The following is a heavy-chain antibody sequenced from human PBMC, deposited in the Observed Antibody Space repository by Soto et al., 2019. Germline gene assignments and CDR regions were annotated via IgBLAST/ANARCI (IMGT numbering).Heavy chain of an antibody. Sequence: GGSLRLSCEASGFTFKNYWMHWVRQAPGKGLVWVSRINSDGSNRRYADSVQGRFTISRDNAKNTLFLQMNSLRAADTAVYYCAKDVVVGATTGLGDYYYYYGMDVWGQGTTVTVSS. J-gene: IGHJ6*02. CDR1: GFTFKNYW. CDR2: INSDGSNR. V-gene: IGHV3-74*01. D-gene: IGHD1-26*01. CDR3: AKDVVVGATTGLGDYYYYYGMDV.